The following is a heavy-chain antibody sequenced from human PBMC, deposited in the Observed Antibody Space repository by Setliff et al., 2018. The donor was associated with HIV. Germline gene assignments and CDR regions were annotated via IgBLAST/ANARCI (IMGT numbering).Heavy chain of an antibody. CDR1: WASIRGHY. D-gene: IGHD3-22*01. CDR2: IYYSGNT. Sequence: SETLSLTCSVSWASIRGHYWSWIRQSPGKGLEWIGNIYYSGNTNYNPSFKSRVTISVDTSKNQFSLRVNSVTAADTAVYYCARSLVPSGYYYGRHAFDIWGQGTKVTVSS. CDR3: ARSLVPSGYYYGRHAFDI. J-gene: IGHJ3*02. V-gene: IGHV4-59*08.